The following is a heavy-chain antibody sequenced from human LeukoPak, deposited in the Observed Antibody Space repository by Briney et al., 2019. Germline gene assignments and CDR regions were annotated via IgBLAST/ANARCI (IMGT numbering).Heavy chain of an antibody. CDR2: IYYSGTT. Sequence: PSETLSLTCTVSGGSISSYYWSWIRQPPGKGMEWNGYIYYSGTTNYNTSLKSRVTISVDTSRTQFSLKLSSVTAADTAVYYCARGVFGVVIIGDYFALDYWGQGTLVTVSS. CDR3: ARGVFGVVIIGDYFALDY. J-gene: IGHJ4*02. D-gene: IGHD3-3*01. CDR1: GGSISSYY. V-gene: IGHV4-59*01.